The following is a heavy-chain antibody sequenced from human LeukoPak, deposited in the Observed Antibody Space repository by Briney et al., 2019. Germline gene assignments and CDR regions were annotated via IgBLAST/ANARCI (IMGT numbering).Heavy chain of an antibody. CDR1: GYTFTGYY. J-gene: IGHJ4*02. CDR2: INPNSGGT. CDR3: KSGNWEVVDY. Sequence: AAVKVSCKASGYTFTGYYMHWVRQAPGQGLKWMGWINPNSGGTNYAQKSQGRVTMTRDTSISTAYMELSRLRSDDTAVYYCKSGNWEVVDYWGQGTLVTVSS. V-gene: IGHV1-2*02. D-gene: IGHD4-23*01.